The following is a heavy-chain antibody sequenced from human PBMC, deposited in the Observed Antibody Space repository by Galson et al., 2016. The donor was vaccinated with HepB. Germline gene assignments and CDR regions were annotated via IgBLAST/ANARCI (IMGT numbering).Heavy chain of an antibody. D-gene: IGHD6-19*01. CDR2: IDWDDDK. CDR1: GFSLSTRGMC. CDR3: ARLLSPTQYGSGWGYFDY. J-gene: IGHJ4*02. V-gene: IGHV2-70*01. Sequence: PSLVKPTQTLTLTCTFSGFSLSTRGMCVTWIRQPPGKALEWLALIDWDDDKYYSTALKTRLTISKDTSKKQVVLTMTNMDPVDTATYYCARLLSPTQYGSGWGYFDYWGQGTLVTVSS.